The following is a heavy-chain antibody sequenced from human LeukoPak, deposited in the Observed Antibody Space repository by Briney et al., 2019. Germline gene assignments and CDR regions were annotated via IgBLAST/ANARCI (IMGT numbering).Heavy chain of an antibody. CDR2: ISYDGSNK. CDR1: GFTFSSYA. D-gene: IGHD5-18*01. CDR3: ARGGIQLWPRHDAFDI. Sequence: GGSLRLSCAASGFTFSSYAMHWVRQAPGKGLEWVAVISYDGSNKYYADSVKGRFTISRDNSKNTLYLQMNSLRAEDTAVYYCARGGIQLWPRHDAFDIWGQGTMVTVSS. V-gene: IGHV3-30-3*01. J-gene: IGHJ3*02.